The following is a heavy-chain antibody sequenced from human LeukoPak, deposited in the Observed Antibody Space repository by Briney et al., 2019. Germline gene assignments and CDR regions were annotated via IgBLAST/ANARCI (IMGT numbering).Heavy chain of an antibody. J-gene: IGHJ4*02. CDR3: ARDHNRPNTFAD. Sequence: GGSLRLSCAASGFTFSNYEMTWVRQAPGKGLEWVSCISSSGTTIYYADSVKGRFTISRYNPNNSLCLQRNSRKVEYTAVHYGARDHNRPNTFADWGEGTLVTVSA. V-gene: IGHV3-48*03. CDR2: ISSSGTTI. CDR1: GFTFSNYE. D-gene: IGHD5-24*01.